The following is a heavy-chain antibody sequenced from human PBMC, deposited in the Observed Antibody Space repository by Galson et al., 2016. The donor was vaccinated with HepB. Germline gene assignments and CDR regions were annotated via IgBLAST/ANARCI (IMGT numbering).Heavy chain of an antibody. CDR1: GYSFTDYW. CDR3: ARRVNHDSKIWEIDS. D-gene: IGHD1-14*01. V-gene: IGHV5-51*01. Sequence: QSGAEVKKTGESLRISCKGSGYSFTDYWIGWVRQMPGKGLEWMGIIYPGDSHTRYSPSFQGQVTISADKSISTAYLQWSSLKASDTAIYYCARRVNHDSKIWEIDSGGQGTLV. J-gene: IGHJ4*02. CDR2: IYPGDSHT.